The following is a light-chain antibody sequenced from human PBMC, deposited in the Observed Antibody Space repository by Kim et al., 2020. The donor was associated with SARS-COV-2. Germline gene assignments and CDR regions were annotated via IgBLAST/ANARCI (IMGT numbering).Light chain of an antibody. J-gene: IGKJ4*01. V-gene: IGKV3-15*01. Sequence: SPGETATLSCRASQSVRINLAWYQQKPGQAPRLLIYAASTRATGIPARFSGSGSGTEFFLTITSLQSEDFAVYYCQQYNNWPPLTFGGGTKVDIK. CDR3: QQYNNWPPLT. CDR1: QSVRIN. CDR2: AAS.